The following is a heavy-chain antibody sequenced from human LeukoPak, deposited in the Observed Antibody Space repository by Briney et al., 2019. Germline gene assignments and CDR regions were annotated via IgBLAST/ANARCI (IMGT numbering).Heavy chain of an antibody. Sequence: SETLSLTCAVYGGSFSSYYWSWIRQPAGKGLEWIGRIYTTGSTDYNPPLKSRVTMSVDTSKNQFSLNLSSVTAADTAVYYCARDVRGWSGFDYWGQGTLVTVSS. CDR2: IYTTGST. CDR3: ARDVRGWSGFDY. D-gene: IGHD3-3*01. J-gene: IGHJ4*02. V-gene: IGHV4-4*07. CDR1: GGSFSSYY.